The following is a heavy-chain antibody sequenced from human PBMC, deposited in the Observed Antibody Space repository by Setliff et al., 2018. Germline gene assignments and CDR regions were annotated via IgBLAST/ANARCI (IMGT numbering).Heavy chain of an antibody. CDR1: GHSLTSNH. V-gene: IGHV1-46*01. Sequence: GASVKVSCKASGHSLTSNHFHWGRQAPGKGLEWMGTINPNDGYTIYAPAFQGRVAMTTDTSTGTAYMELRGLTSADTAIYYCIVNMVRPVTGLDSWGPGTLVTVPQ. J-gene: IGHJ4*02. CDR2: INPNDGYT. D-gene: IGHD2-15*01. CDR3: IVNMVRPVTGLDS.